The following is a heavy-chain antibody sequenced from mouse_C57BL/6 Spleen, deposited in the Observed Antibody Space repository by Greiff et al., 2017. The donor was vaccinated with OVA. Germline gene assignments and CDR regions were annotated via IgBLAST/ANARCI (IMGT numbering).Heavy chain of an antibody. CDR1: GFSFNTYA. CDR3: VRHGSYYDYGEWFAY. V-gene: IGHV10-1*01. CDR2: IRSKSNNYAT. D-gene: IGHD2-4*01. Sequence: EVMLVESGGGLVQPKGSLKLSCAASGFSFNTYAMNWVRQAPGKGLEWVARIRSKSNNYATYYADSVKDRFTISRDDSASMLYLQMNNLKTEDTAMYYCVRHGSYYDYGEWFAYWGQGTLVTVSA. J-gene: IGHJ3*01.